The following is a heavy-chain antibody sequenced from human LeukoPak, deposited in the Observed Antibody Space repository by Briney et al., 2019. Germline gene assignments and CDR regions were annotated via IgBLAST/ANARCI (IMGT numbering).Heavy chain of an antibody. CDR1: GYSISSGYY. D-gene: IGHD1-26*01. CDR3: ARLSSGSYYVIDY. Sequence: SETLSLTCAVAGYSISSGYYWGWIRQPPGKGLEWIGSIYHSGSTYYNPSLKSRVTISVDTSKNQFSLKLSSVTAADTAVYYCARLSSGSYYVIDYWGQGTLVTVSS. CDR2: IYHSGST. V-gene: IGHV4-38-2*01. J-gene: IGHJ4*02.